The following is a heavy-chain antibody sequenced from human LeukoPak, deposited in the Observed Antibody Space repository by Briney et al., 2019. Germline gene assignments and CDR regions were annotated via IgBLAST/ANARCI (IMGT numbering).Heavy chain of an antibody. CDR3: VRGEGRGGWFDP. CDR2: INWNGGRT. Sequence: GGSLSLSCATSGFTFEDHGLSWVRQPPGKDLEWVSRINWNGGRTGYSDSVKGRFTISRDDAKKSVHLQMNSLRVEDTAVYYCVRGEGRGGWFDPWGKGILVTVSS. V-gene: IGHV3-20*04. CDR1: GFTFEDHG. J-gene: IGHJ5*02. D-gene: IGHD1-26*01.